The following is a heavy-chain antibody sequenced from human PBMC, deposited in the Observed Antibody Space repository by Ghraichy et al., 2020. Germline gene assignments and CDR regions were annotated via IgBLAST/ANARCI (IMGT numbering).Heavy chain of an antibody. V-gene: IGHV3-53*01. CDR3: ARLAYCSGGSCYTLGWFDP. CDR2: IYSGGST. D-gene: IGHD2-15*01. Sequence: GGSLRLSCAASGFTVSSNYMSWVRQAPGKGLEWVSVIYSGGSTYYADSVKGRFTISRDNSKNTLYLQMNSLRAEDTAVYYCARLAYCSGGSCYTLGWFDPWGQGTLVTVSS. CDR1: GFTVSSNY. J-gene: IGHJ5*02.